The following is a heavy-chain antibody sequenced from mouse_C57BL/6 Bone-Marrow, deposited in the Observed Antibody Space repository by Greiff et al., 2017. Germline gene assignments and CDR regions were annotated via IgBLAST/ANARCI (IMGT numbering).Heavy chain of an antibody. Sequence: DVKLVESGGGLVKPGGSLKLSCAASGFTFSDYGMHWVRQAPEKGLEWVAYISSGSSTIYYADTVKGRFTISRDNAKNTLFLQMTSLRSEDTAMYYCARRRAYHLYYAMDYWGQGTSVTVSS. D-gene: IGHD3-3*01. CDR1: GFTFSDYG. V-gene: IGHV5-17*01. J-gene: IGHJ4*01. CDR3: ARRRAYHLYYAMDY. CDR2: ISSGSSTI.